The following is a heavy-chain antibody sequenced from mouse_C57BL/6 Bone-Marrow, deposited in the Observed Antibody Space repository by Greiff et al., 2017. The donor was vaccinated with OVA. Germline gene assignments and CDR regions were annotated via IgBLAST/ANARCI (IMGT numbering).Heavy chain of an antibody. J-gene: IGHJ3*01. Sequence: EVKLVESGGDLVKPGGSLKLSCAASGFTFSSYGMSWVRQTPDKRLEWVATISSCGSYTYYPHSVKGRFTISRDNAKNTLYLQMSSLKSEDTARYCGAGPYYGTPYWGQGTLVTVSA. CDR3: AGPYYGTPY. V-gene: IGHV5-6*01. D-gene: IGHD1-1*01. CDR1: GFTFSSYG. CDR2: ISSCGSYT.